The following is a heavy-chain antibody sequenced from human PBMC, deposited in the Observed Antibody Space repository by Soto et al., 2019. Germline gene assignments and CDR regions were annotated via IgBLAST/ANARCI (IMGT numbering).Heavy chain of an antibody. V-gene: IGHV1-69*13. CDR1: GGTFSSYA. D-gene: IGHD3-10*01. J-gene: IGHJ6*02. CDR2: IIPIFGTA. Sequence: SVKVSCKASGGTFSSYAISWVRQAPGQGLEWMGGIIPIFGTANYAQKFQGRVTITADESTSTAYMELSSLRSEDTAVYYCASNPGGSGSYYRLDYGMDVWGQGTTVTVSS. CDR3: ASNPGGSGSYYRLDYGMDV.